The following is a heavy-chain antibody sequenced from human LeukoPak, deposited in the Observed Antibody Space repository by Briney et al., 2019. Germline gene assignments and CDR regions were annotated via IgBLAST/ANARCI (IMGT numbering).Heavy chain of an antibody. J-gene: IGHJ4*02. CDR2: ISNGGGYI. Sequence: GGSLRLSCAASGFTFSNYWMNWVRQAPGKGLEWVSSISNGGGYIYYEDSVKGRFTISRDNAKNSLYLQMNSLRAEDTAVYYCARAGLYSGSGLDYWGQGTLVTVSS. D-gene: IGHD5-12*01. CDR1: GFTFSNYW. V-gene: IGHV3-21*01. CDR3: ARAGLYSGSGLDY.